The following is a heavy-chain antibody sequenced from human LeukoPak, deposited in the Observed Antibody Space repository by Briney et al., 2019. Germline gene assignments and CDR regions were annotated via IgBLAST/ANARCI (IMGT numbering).Heavy chain of an antibody. J-gene: IGHJ4*02. Sequence: GASVKVSCKASGYTFTGYYMHWVRQAPGQGLEWMGWINPNSGGTNYAQKFQGRVTMTRDTSISTAYMELNRLRSDDTAVYYCVKESGAVFGPDYFDSWGQGTLVTVSS. CDR3: VKESGAVFGPDYFDS. CDR1: GYTFTGYY. CDR2: INPNSGGT. D-gene: IGHD6-19*01. V-gene: IGHV1-2*02.